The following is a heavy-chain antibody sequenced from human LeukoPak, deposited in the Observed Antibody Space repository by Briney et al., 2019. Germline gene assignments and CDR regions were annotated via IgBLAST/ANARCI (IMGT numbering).Heavy chain of an antibody. CDR1: GASTTSYY. Sequence: PSETLSLTCSVSGASTTSYYWNWIRQAPGKGLEWIGYIYSDGTTSYSPSLRSRVTISVDTSKNQFSLKLSSVTAADTAVYYCARDSRIAVAGRVAFDIWGQGTMVTVSS. CDR3: ARDSRIAVAGRVAFDI. J-gene: IGHJ3*02. V-gene: IGHV4-59*01. D-gene: IGHD6-19*01. CDR2: IYSDGTT.